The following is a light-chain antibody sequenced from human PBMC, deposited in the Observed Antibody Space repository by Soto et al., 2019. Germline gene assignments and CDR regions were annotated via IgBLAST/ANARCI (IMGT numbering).Light chain of an antibody. J-gene: IGLJ1*01. CDR2: RND. CDR3: CSYTSRTAYV. Sequence: QSPLTQPPSASGTPGPTVTISCSGSSSNIGSNAVHWYQQVPETAPKLLIYRNDQRHSGVPDRFSGSRSGNTASLTISGLQSEDEADYFCCSYTSRTAYVFGTGTKVTVL. CDR1: SSNIGSNA. V-gene: IGLV1-44*01.